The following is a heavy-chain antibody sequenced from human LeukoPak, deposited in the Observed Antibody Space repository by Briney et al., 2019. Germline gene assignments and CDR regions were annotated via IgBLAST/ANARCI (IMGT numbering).Heavy chain of an antibody. D-gene: IGHD3-22*01. CDR2: IIPILGIA. CDR3: ASAYYYDSSGRRSSGGDALDI. J-gene: IGHJ3*02. Sequence: VASVKVSCKASGGTFSSYAISWVRQAPGQGLEWMGRIIPILGIANYAQKFQGRVTITADKSTSTAYMELSSLRSEDTAVYYCASAYYYDSSGRRSSGGDALDIWGQGTMVTVSS. CDR1: GGTFSSYA. V-gene: IGHV1-69*04.